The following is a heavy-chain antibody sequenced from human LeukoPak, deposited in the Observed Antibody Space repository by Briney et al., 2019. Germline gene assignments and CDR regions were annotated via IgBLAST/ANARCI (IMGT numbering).Heavy chain of an antibody. D-gene: IGHD3-9*01. Sequence: GGSLRLSCAASGFTFDTYAMSWVRQAPGKGLEWVSVIYSGGSTYYADSVKGRFTIFRDNSKNTLYLQMNSLRAEDTAVYYCARGSNILTGSFDLDYWGQGTLVTVSS. CDR1: GFTFDTYA. V-gene: IGHV3-53*01. CDR3: ARGSNILTGSFDLDY. CDR2: IYSGGST. J-gene: IGHJ4*02.